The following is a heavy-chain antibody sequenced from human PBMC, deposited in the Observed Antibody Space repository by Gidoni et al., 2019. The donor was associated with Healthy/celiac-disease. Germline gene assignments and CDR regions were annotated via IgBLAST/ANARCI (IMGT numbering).Heavy chain of an antibody. J-gene: IGHJ4*02. D-gene: IGHD4-4*01. Sequence: QLQLQESGSGLVKPSQTLSLTCAVSGGSISSGGYPWSWIRQPPGKGLEWIGYIYHSGSTYYNPSLKSRVTISVDRSKNQFSLKLSSVTAADTAVYYCAGWSNYKGFDYWGQGTLVTVSS. V-gene: IGHV4-30-2*01. CDR2: IYHSGST. CDR3: AGWSNYKGFDY. CDR1: GGSISSGGYP.